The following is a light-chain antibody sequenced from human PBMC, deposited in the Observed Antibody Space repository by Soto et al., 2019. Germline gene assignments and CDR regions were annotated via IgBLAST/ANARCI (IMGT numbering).Light chain of an antibody. J-gene: IGKJ4*01. CDR3: RQDVELPFT. V-gene: IGKV2D-29*01. CDR1: QSLLHRDGKTY. Sequence: DVVMTQTPLSLSVTHGQPASMSCKSSQSLLHRDGKTYLYWYLQRPGQPPQLLMYEVSNRFSGVPDRLSGSGSGTDFTLKISLVEAEDVGVYYCRQDVELPFTFGGGTKVEIK. CDR2: EVS.